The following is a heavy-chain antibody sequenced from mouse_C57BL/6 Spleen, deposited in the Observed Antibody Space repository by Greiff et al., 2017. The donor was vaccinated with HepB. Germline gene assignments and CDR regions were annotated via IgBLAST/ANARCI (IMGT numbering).Heavy chain of an antibody. J-gene: IGHJ1*03. CDR3: ARDQGYGSSERYFDV. Sequence: EVKLAESGGGLVKPGGSLKLSYAASGFTFSSYAMSWVRQTPEKRLEWVATISDGGSYTYYPDNVKGRFTISRDNAKNNLYLQMSHLKSEDTAMYYWARDQGYGSSERYFDVWGTATTVTVSS. CDR2: ISDGGSYT. V-gene: IGHV5-4*01. CDR1: GFTFSSYA. D-gene: IGHD1-1*01.